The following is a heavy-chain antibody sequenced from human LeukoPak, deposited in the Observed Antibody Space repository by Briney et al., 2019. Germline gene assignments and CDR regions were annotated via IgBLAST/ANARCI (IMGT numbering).Heavy chain of an antibody. V-gene: IGHV3-43*02. J-gene: IGHJ4*02. CDR3: AKDRGRYDY. CDR1: GFTFDDYA. CDR2: ISGDGGST. D-gene: IGHD2-15*01. Sequence: PGGSLRLFCAASGFTFDDYAMHWVRQAPGKGLEWVSLISGDGGSTYYADSVKGRFTISRDNSKNSLYLQMNSLRTEDTALYHCAKDRGRYDYWGQGTLVSVSS.